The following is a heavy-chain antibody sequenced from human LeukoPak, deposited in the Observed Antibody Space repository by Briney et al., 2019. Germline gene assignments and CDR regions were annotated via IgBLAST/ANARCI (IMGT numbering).Heavy chain of an antibody. CDR2: MNPNNGNT. CDR3: ARAPTRRPNFMLYNAPFDY. Sequence: GASVKVSCKASGYTFTSYYMHWVRQAPGQGLEWMGWMNPNNGNTGYAQKFQGRVTMTRNTSISTAYMELSSLTSEDTAVYYCARAPTRRPNFMLYNAPFDYWGQGTLVTVSS. V-gene: IGHV1-8*02. D-gene: IGHD2-8*01. CDR1: GYTFTSYY. J-gene: IGHJ4*02.